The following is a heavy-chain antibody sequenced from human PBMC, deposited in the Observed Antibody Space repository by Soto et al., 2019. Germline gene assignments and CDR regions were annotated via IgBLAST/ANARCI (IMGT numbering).Heavy chain of an antibody. Sequence: SETLSLTCTVSGGSISSGDYYWSWIRQPPGKGLEWIGYIYYSGSTDYNPSLKSRLSISGDTSKNHFSLTLTSVTAADAAVYYCATIGVSGYLAVWGQGTTVTVS. CDR1: GGSISSGDYY. CDR2: IYYSGST. J-gene: IGHJ6*02. V-gene: IGHV4-30-4*03. D-gene: IGHD3-16*02. CDR3: ATIGVSGYLAV.